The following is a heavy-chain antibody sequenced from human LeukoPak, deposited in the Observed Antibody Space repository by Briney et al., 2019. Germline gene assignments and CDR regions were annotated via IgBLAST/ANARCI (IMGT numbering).Heavy chain of an antibody. V-gene: IGHV3-30-3*01. CDR2: ISYDGSNK. CDR3: GGLDY. Sequence: GGSLRLSCAASGFTLSDYYMSWIRQAPAKGLEWVAVISYDGSNKYYADSVKGRFTISRDNSKNTLCLQMNSLRAEDTAVYYCGGLDYWAREPWSPSPQ. D-gene: IGHD6-25*01. CDR1: GFTLSDYY. J-gene: IGHJ4*02.